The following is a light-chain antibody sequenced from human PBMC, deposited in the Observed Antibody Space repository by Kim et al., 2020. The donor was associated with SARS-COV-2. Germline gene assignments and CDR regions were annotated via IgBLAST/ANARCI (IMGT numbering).Light chain of an antibody. CDR2: QDS. CDR3: QAWDSSTGV. V-gene: IGLV3-1*01. CDR1: KLGDKY. Sequence: VSPGQTANITCSGDKLGDKYACWYKQKPGQSPVLVIYQDSKRPSGIPERFSGSNSGNTATLTISGTQAMDEADYYCQAWDSSTGVFGGGTQLTVL. J-gene: IGLJ3*02.